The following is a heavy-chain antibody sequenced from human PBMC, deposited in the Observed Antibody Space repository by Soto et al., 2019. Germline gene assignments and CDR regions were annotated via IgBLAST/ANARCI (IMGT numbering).Heavy chain of an antibody. CDR2: ISYDGSDK. CDR1: GFSFSSYA. Sequence: PGGSLRLSCAASGFSFSSYAMSWVRQAPGKGLEWVAMISYDGSDKYFSDSVKGRLTISRDNSKNTVSLEMNSLRTKDTAAYYCAKGVPSPTQHAFDIWGQGTMVTVSS. V-gene: IGHV3-30*18. J-gene: IGHJ3*02. CDR3: AKGVPSPTQHAFDI.